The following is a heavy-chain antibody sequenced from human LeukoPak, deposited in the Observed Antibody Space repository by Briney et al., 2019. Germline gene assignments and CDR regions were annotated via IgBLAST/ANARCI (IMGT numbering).Heavy chain of an antibody. CDR3: AKDTRYSNYAGGSFDI. V-gene: IGHV3-9*01. CDR1: GFTFDDYA. Sequence: GGSLRLSCAASGFTFDDYAMHWVRQAPGKGLEWVSDISWNSGGTGYADSVKGRVTISRDNAKNSLYLQMNSLRVEDTALYYCAKDTRYSNYAGGSFDIWGQGTMVTVSS. J-gene: IGHJ3*02. CDR2: ISWNSGGT. D-gene: IGHD4-11*01.